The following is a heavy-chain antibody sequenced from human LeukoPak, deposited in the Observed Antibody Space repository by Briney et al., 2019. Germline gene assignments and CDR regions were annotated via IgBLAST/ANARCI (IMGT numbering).Heavy chain of an antibody. CDR2: LFYTGST. CDR3: ARTFWGKYIDY. V-gene: IGHV4-30-4*07. Sequence: SETLSLTCAVSGGSISSGSYSWSWIRQPPGKGLEWIGYLFYTGSTYYNPSLKSRVTISVDTSKNQFSLKLSSVTAADTAVYYCARTFWGKYIDYWGQGTLVTVTS. D-gene: IGHD3-16*01. CDR1: GGSISSGSYS. J-gene: IGHJ4*02.